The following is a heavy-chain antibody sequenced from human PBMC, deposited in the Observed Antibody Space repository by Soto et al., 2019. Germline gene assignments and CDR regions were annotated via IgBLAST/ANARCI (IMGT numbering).Heavy chain of an antibody. Sequence: GGSLRLSCVASGFSFNPYVMAWVRQAPGKGLEWVSAIRSNSAITYYADSVKGRFTISRDNSKNTLYLQMNSLRAEDTAVYYCAKAWRSYTPHWGQGTTVTVSS. J-gene: IGHJ6*02. D-gene: IGHD4-4*01. CDR2: IRSNSAIT. CDR3: AKAWRSYTPH. CDR1: GFSFNPYV. V-gene: IGHV3-23*01.